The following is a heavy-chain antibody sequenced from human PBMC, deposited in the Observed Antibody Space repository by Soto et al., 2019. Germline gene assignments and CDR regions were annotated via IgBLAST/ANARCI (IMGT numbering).Heavy chain of an antibody. Sequence: QLQLQESGSGLVKPSQTLSLTCAVSGGSISSGGYSWSWIRQPPGKGLEWIGYIYHSGSTYYNPSRKSPVTISVDRSKNQFALKLSSVTAADTDVYYCARGAPVLFDYWGQGTLVTVSS. CDR3: ARGAPVLFDY. CDR1: GGSISSGGYS. CDR2: IYHSGST. V-gene: IGHV4-30-2*01. J-gene: IGHJ4*02.